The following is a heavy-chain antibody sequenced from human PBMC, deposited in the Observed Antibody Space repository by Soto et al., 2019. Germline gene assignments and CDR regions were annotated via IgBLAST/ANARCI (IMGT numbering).Heavy chain of an antibody. CDR1: GFTFSSYG. CDR3: AKDIVLMVYVFSGVAPAYYYGRAV. J-gene: IGHJ6*01. Sequence: PGGSLRLSCAASGFTFSSYGMHWVRQAPGKGLEWVAVISYDGSNKYYADSVKGRFTISRDNSKNTLYLQMNSLRAEDTAVYYCAKDIVLMVYVFSGVAPAYYYGRAV. CDR2: ISYDGSNK. D-gene: IGHD2-8*01. V-gene: IGHV3-30*18.